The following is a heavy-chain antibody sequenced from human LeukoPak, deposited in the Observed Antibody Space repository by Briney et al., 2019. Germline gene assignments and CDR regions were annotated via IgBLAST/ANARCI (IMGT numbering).Heavy chain of an antibody. Sequence: GRSLRLSCAASGFTFSSYRMHWVRQAPGKGLVGVAVISYDGSNKYYADSVKGRFTISRDNSKNTLYLQMNSLRAEDTAVYYCAKRGSGSQSHGMDVWGQGTTVTVSS. V-gene: IGHV3-30*18. CDR3: AKRGSGSQSHGMDV. D-gene: IGHD3-10*01. CDR2: ISYDGSNK. J-gene: IGHJ6*02. CDR1: GFTFSSYR.